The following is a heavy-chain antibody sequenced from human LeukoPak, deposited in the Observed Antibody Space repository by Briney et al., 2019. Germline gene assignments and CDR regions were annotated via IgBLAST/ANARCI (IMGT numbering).Heavy chain of an antibody. J-gene: IGHJ4*02. V-gene: IGHV3-11*04. CDR2: ISSSGSTI. Sequence: TGGSLRLSCAASGFTFRDYYMGWIRQAPGKGLEWVSYISSSGSTIYYADSVKGRFTISRDNAKNSLYLQMNSLRAEDTAVYYCARDANLYYDYVWGSSYWGQGTLVTVSS. CDR1: GFTFRDYY. CDR3: ARDANLYYDYVWGSSY. D-gene: IGHD3-16*01.